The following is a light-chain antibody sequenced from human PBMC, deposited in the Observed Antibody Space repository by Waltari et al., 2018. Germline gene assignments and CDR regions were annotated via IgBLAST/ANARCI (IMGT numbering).Light chain of an antibody. V-gene: IGLV3-10*01. Sequence: SYELTQPPSVSVSPGQAARITCPGVALPKTYAYWYQQKSGQAPVLVIYEDSKRPSGIPERFSGSSSGTTATLTLSGAQVEDEGDYYCYSTDSSGTQRVFGGGTKLTVL. CDR3: YSTDSSGTQRV. J-gene: IGLJ2*01. CDR1: ALPKTY. CDR2: EDS.